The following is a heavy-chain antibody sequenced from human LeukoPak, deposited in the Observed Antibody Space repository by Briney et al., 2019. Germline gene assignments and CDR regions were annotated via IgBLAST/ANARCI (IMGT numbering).Heavy chain of an antibody. J-gene: IGHJ6*02. CDR2: ISWDGGIT. V-gene: IGHV3-43*01. CDR1: GFTFHHYS. CDR3: ARCYTYGTTWFGGLDV. D-gene: IGHD3-10*01. Sequence: PGGSLRLSCAASGFTFHHYSMHWVRQPPGKGLEWVSLISWDGGITYYADSVKGRFTISRDNSKNTLYLQMNSLRAEDTAVYYCARCYTYGTTWFGGLDVWGQGTTVTVSS.